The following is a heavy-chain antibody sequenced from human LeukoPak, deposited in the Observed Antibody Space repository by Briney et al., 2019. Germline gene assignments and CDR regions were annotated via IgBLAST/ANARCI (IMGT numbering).Heavy chain of an antibody. CDR3: AKHLRYFYDYDAFHM. CDR1: GFTFSSYG. J-gene: IGHJ3*02. D-gene: IGHD3-22*01. CDR2: IRYDGSNK. V-gene: IGHV3-30*02. Sequence: GGSLRLSCAASGFTFSSYGMHWVRQAPGKGLEWVAFIRYDGSNKYYADSVKGRFTISRDNSKDTLSLQMNSLKADDTAVYYCAKHLRYFYDYDAFHMWGQGTMVTVSS.